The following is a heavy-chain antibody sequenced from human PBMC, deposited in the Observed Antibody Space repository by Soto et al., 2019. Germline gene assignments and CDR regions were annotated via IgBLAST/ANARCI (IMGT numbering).Heavy chain of an antibody. CDR3: ARWDFGDNWFDP. CDR1: GYTFVTYG. V-gene: IGHV1-18*04. CDR2: ISPYNANT. J-gene: IGHJ5*02. D-gene: IGHD1-26*01. Sequence: QVRLVQSGGEVKKPGASVKVSCKASGYTFVTYGISWVRQAPGQGLEWMGRISPYNANTDYAQKFQGRVTMTTDTFTTTADMELRDLRSDDTAMYYCARWDFGDNWFDPWGQGSLVTVSS.